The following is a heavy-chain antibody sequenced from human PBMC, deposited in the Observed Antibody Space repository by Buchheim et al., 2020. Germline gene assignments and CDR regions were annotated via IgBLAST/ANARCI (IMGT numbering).Heavy chain of an antibody. CDR3: AKRRGGYIYYYGMDV. J-gene: IGHJ6*02. Sequence: EVQLLESGGGLVQPGGSLRLSCAASGFTFSSYAMSWVRQAPGKGMEWAPAISGSGGSKYYADSVKGRFTIFRDNSKNTLDLQMNSLRAEDTAVYYCAKRRGGYIYYYGMDVWGQGTT. V-gene: IGHV3-23*01. D-gene: IGHD3-22*01. CDR1: GFTFSSYA. CDR2: ISGSGGSK.